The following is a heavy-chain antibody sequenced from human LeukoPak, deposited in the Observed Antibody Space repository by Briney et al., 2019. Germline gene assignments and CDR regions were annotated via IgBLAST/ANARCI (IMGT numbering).Heavy chain of an antibody. CDR3: ARQVYNWNDGETGAFDI. J-gene: IGHJ3*02. Sequence: GESLKISCKGSGYSFTSYWISWVRQMPGKGPEWMGRIDPSDSYTNYSPSFQGHVIISADKSISTAYLQWSSLKASDTAMYYCARQVYNWNDGETGAFDIWGQGTMVTVSS. CDR2: IDPSDSYT. D-gene: IGHD1-1*01. CDR1: GYSFTSYW. V-gene: IGHV5-10-1*01.